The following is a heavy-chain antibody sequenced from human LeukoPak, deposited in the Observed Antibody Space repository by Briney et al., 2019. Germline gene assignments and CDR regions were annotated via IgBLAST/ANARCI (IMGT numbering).Heavy chain of an antibody. Sequence: PGRSLRLSCAASGFTFSSYAMHWVRQAPGKGLEWVAVISYDGSNKYYADSVKGRFTISRDNSKNMLFLQMNSLRAEDTAVYYCARNMFRGFYFFDYWGQGALVTVSS. J-gene: IGHJ4*02. D-gene: IGHD3-10*01. CDR2: ISYDGSNK. V-gene: IGHV3-30-3*01. CDR3: ARNMFRGFYFFDY. CDR1: GFTFSSYA.